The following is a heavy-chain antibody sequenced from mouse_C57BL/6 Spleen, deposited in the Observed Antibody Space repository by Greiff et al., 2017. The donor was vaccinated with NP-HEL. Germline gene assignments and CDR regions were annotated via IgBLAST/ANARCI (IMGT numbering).Heavy chain of an antibody. V-gene: IGHV1-50*01. CDR1: GYTFTSYW. Sequence: QVQLQQPGAELVKPGASVKLSCKASGYTFTSYWMQWVKQRPGQGLEWIGEIDPSDSYTNYNQKFKGKATLTVDTSSSTAYMQLSSLTSEDSAVYYCARGRSTYRGYFDYWGQGTTLTVSS. CDR2: IDPSDSYT. D-gene: IGHD5-1*01. CDR3: ARGRSTYRGYFDY. J-gene: IGHJ2*01.